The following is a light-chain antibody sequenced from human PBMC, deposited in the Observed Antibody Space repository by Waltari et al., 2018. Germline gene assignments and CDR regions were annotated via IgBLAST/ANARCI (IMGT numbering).Light chain of an antibody. Sequence: EIVLTQSPGTLSLSPGERATLSCRASQTVRTTSLAWYQQKPGQAPTLLIYGASSRATGIPDRFSGSGSGTYFSLTISSLEPEDFAVYYCQQYDISPLTFGGGTKVEIK. CDR2: GAS. V-gene: IGKV3-20*01. CDR3: QQYDISPLT. CDR1: QTVRTTS. J-gene: IGKJ4*01.